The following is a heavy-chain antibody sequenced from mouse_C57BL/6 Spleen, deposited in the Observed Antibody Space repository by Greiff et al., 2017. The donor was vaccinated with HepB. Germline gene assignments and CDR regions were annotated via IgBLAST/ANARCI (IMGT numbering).Heavy chain of an antibody. CDR1: GYTFTSYW. V-gene: IGHV1-69*01. CDR3: ARRGTTVVAFDY. D-gene: IGHD1-1*01. Sequence: QVQLQQPGAELVMPGASVKLSCKASGYTFTSYWMHWVKQRPGQGLEWIGEIDPSDSYTNYNQKFKGKSTLTVDKSSSTAYMQLSSLTSEDSAVYYCARRGTTVVAFDYWGQSTTLTVSS. CDR2: IDPSDSYT. J-gene: IGHJ2*01.